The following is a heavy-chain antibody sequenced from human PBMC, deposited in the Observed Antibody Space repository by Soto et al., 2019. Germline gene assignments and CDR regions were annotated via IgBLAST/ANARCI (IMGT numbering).Heavy chain of an antibody. CDR3: ARGKGLGELLTDF. J-gene: IGHJ4*02. V-gene: IGHV3-74*01. D-gene: IGHD3-10*01. CDR2: IKGDGSST. Sequence: PGGSLRLSCAASGFIFSNHGMYWIRQAPGKGLVWVSRIKGDGSSTSYADSVKGRFTISRDNAQNTLYLQINSLRAEDTAVYYCARGKGLGELLTDFWGQGALVTVSS. CDR1: GFIFSNHG.